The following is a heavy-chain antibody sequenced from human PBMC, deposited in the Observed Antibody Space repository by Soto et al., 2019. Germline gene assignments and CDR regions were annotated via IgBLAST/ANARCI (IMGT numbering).Heavy chain of an antibody. Sequence: PGGSLRLSCAAVGFIFSDYEMNWVRQAPGKGLEWVSYISSSSYTNYADSVKGRFTISRDNAKNSLYLQMNSLRAEDTAVYYCARVVNYYDSNSLYYFDYWGQGTLVTVSS. CDR1: GFIFSDYE. V-gene: IGHV3-11*06. D-gene: IGHD3-22*01. CDR2: ISSSSYT. CDR3: ARVVNYYDSNSLYYFDY. J-gene: IGHJ4*02.